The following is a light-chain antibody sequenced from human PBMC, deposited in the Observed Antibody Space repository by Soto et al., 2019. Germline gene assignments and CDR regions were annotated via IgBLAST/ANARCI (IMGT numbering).Light chain of an antibody. J-gene: IGKJ4*01. Sequence: DIQMTQSPSSLSESVGARITITCRASQGISNYLAWYQQKPGRVPKLLIYAASTLQSGVPYRFSGSGSGTDFTLTISSLEPEDVAVYYCQEYTSAPPLTFGGGTKVEIK. V-gene: IGKV1-27*01. CDR3: QEYTSAPPLT. CDR1: QGISNY. CDR2: AAS.